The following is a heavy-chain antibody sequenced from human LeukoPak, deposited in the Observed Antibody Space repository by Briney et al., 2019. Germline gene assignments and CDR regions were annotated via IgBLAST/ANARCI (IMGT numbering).Heavy chain of an antibody. CDR3: ARLAVGSNWFDP. CDR1: GGSSTNYY. D-gene: IGHD1-26*01. CDR2: IYYSGST. V-gene: IGHV4-59*08. J-gene: IGHJ5*02. Sequence: SETLSLTCSVSGGSSTNYYWSWIRQPPGRGLEWIGYIYYSGSTNYNPSLTSRLTISVDTSKNQVSLKLSSVTAADTAVYYCARLAVGSNWFDPWGQGTLVTVSS.